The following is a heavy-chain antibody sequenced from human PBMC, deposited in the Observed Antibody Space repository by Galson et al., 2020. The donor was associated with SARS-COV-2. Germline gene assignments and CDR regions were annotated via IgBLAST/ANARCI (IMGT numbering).Heavy chain of an antibody. CDR2: ISSSGIST. CDR3: ARQRGSCGGGNCYFDS. Sequence: PGGSLRLSCDASGFTLTTNAVAWVRQAPGKGLEWVSSISSSGISTVYADSVKGRFTISRDTSKNTVYLQMIDLRADDTALYSCARQRGSCGGGNCYFDSWGRGTLVTVSS. CDR1: GFTLTTNA. V-gene: IGHV3-23*01. J-gene: IGHJ4*02. D-gene: IGHD2-15*01.